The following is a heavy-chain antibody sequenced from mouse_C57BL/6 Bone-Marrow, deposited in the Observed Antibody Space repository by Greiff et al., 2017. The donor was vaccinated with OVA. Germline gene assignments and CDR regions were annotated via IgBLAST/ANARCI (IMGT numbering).Heavy chain of an antibody. V-gene: IGHV1-7*01. CDR2: INTSSGYT. CDR3: ARWYYAMDY. J-gene: IGHJ4*01. Sequence: QVHVKQSGAELAKPGASVKLSCKASGYTFTSYWMHWVKQRPGQGLEWIGYINTSSGYTKYNQKFKDKATLTADKSSSTAYMQMSSLTDEDSAVYYCARWYYAMDYWGQGTSVTVSS. CDR1: GYTFTSYW.